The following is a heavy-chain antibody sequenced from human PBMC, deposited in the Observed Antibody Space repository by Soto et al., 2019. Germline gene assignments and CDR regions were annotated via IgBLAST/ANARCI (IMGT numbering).Heavy chain of an antibody. CDR1: GFTVTNNY. CDR2: IYSGGNT. D-gene: IGHD5-12*01. CDR3: AREMATIGDC. Sequence: PGGSLRLSCAASGFTVTNNYMTWVRQAPGKGLEWVSTIYSGGNTYYADSVKGRFTISRDNSKNTLYLHMNSLRVEDTAVYYCAREMATIGDCWGQGTLVTVS. V-gene: IGHV3-66*01. J-gene: IGHJ4*02.